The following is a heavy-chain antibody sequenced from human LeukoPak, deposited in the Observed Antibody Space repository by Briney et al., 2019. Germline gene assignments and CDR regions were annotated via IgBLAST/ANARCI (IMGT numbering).Heavy chain of an antibody. J-gene: IGHJ4*02. Sequence: GGTLRLSCAASGFTFSNYWMHWLRHAPGKGLVWVSGINSDGRSTTHAVSVRGRFTISRDDAKNTLYLQMNSLGAEDTAVDYCGPTMYMVRGRSPFDYWVGGGLVTVCS. CDR1: GFTFSNYW. D-gene: IGHD3-10*01. CDR2: INSDGRST. V-gene: IGHV3-74*01. CDR3: GPTMYMVRGRSPFDY.